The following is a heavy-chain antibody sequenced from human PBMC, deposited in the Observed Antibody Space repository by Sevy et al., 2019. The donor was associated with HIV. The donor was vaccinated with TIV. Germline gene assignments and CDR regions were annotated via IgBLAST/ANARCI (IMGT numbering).Heavy chain of an antibody. V-gene: IGHV3-7*03. D-gene: IGHD3-10*01. CDR2: IKQDGSEK. CDR3: AREGTMVQGVDRAHYYYYGMDV. CDR1: GFTFSSYW. Sequence: GGSLRLSCAASGFTFSSYWMSWVRQAPGKGLEWVVNIKQDGSEKYYVDSVKGRFTISRDNAKNSLYLQMNSLRAEDTAVYYCAREGTMVQGVDRAHYYYYGMDVWGQGTTVTVSS. J-gene: IGHJ6*02.